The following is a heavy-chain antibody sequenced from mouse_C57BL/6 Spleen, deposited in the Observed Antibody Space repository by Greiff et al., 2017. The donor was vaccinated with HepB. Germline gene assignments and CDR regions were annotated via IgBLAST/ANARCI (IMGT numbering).Heavy chain of an antibody. D-gene: IGHD2-1*01. CDR2: IYPRSGNT. Sequence: VQLVESGAELARPGASVKLSCKASGYTFTSYGISWVKQRTGQGLEWIGEIYPRSGNTYYNEKFKGKATLTADKSSSTAYMELRSLTSEDSAVYFCASRDYGNYIAYWGQGTLVTVSA. J-gene: IGHJ3*01. CDR1: GYTFTSYG. V-gene: IGHV1-81*01. CDR3: ASRDYGNYIAY.